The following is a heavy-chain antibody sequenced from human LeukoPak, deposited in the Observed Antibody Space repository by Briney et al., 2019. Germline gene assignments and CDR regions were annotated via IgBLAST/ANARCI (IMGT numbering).Heavy chain of an antibody. Sequence: GASVKVSCKASGYTFTDHYYIHWVRQAPGQGLEWMGWLNPKSGDTNYAQKFQGRVTVTRDTSISTAYMDLSRLRSDDTAVYYCARPSSTDYVWGQGTQVTVSS. CDR2: LNPKSGDT. CDR3: ARPSSTDYV. CDR1: GYTFTDHY. J-gene: IGHJ4*02. V-gene: IGHV1-2*02. D-gene: IGHD2-2*01.